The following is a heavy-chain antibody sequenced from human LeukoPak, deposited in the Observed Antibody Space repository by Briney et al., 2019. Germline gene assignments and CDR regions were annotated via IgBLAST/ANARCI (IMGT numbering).Heavy chain of an antibody. J-gene: IGHJ4*02. CDR1: GGSISNSRYY. D-gene: IGHD6-19*01. Sequence: SETLSLTCSVSGGSISNSRYYWGWLRQPPGKGLEWIGSIYYSGATNSNPSLRSRLTISVDTSKNQFSLKLGSVTAADAAVYYCARSLKISSGWFHNFDYWGQGTLVTVSS. CDR2: IYYSGAT. CDR3: ARSLKISSGWFHNFDY. V-gene: IGHV4-39*01.